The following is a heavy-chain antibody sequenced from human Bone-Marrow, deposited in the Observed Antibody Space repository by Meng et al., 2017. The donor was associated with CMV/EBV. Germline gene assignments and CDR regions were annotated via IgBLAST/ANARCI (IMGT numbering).Heavy chain of an antibody. D-gene: IGHD3-16*01. CDR2: IHHSGST. CDR3: ARDYEYVWGTLGY. J-gene: IGHJ4*02. Sequence: SETLSLTCTVSGFSISSGYYWGWIRQPPGKGLEWIGSIHHSGSTYHNPSLKSRLTISIDTSSNQFSLKLRSVTAADTAVYYRARDYEYVWGTLGYWGEGTLVTVSS. CDR1: GFSISSGYY. V-gene: IGHV4-38-2*02.